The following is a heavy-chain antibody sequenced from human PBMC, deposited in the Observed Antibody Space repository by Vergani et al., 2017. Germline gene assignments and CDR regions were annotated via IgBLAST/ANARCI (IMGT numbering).Heavy chain of an antibody. Sequence: EVQLVESGGGLVQPGGSLRLSCAASGFTFSSYSMNWVRQAPGKGLEWVSYISSSSSTIYYAESVKGRFTISRDNAKNTLYLQMNSLRAADTAVYYCAREDGYCSGGSCYSDGMDVWGQGTTVTVYS. CDR1: GFTFSSYS. CDR2: ISSSSSTI. D-gene: IGHD2-15*01. J-gene: IGHJ6*02. CDR3: AREDGYCSGGSCYSDGMDV. V-gene: IGHV3-48*01.